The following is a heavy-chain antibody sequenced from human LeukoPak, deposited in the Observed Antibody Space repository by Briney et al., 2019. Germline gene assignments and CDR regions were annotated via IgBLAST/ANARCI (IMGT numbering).Heavy chain of an antibody. J-gene: IGHJ4*02. CDR1: GFTFSSYA. D-gene: IGHD6-13*01. V-gene: IGHV3-30-3*01. CDR3: AKGDLPGIAAAGNY. Sequence: PGGSLRLSCAASGFTFSSYAMHWVRQAPGKGLEWVAVISYDGSNKYYADSVKGRFTISRDNAKNSLYLQMNSLRAEDTALYYCAKGDLPGIAAAGNYWGQGTLVTVSS. CDR2: ISYDGSNK.